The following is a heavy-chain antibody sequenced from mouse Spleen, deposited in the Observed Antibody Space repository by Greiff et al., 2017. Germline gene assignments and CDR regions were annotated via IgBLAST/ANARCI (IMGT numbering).Heavy chain of an antibody. J-gene: IGHJ3*01. CDR1: GFTFSDYG. Sequence: EVMLVESGGGLVKPGGSLKLSCAASGFTFSDYGMHWVRQAPEKGLEWVAYISSGSSTIYYADTVKGRFTISRDNAKNTLFLQMTSLRSEDTAMYYCARREYGNYVPFAYWGQGTLVTVSA. D-gene: IGHD2-10*02. CDR2: ISSGSSTI. V-gene: IGHV5-17*01. CDR3: ARREYGNYVPFAY.